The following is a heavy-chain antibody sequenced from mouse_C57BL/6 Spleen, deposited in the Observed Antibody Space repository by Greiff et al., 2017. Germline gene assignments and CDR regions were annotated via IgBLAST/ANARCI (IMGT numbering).Heavy chain of an antibody. CDR2: IDPSDSYN. J-gene: IGHJ1*03. CDR1: GYTFTSYW. CDR3: ARPRRSWYFDV. Sequence: QVQLQQPGAELVMPGASVKLSCKASGYTFTSYWMHWVKQRPGQGLEWIGEIDPSDSYNNYNQKFKGKSTLTVDKSSSTAYMQLSSLTSEDSAVYYCARPRRSWYFDVWGTGTTVTVSS. V-gene: IGHV1-69*01.